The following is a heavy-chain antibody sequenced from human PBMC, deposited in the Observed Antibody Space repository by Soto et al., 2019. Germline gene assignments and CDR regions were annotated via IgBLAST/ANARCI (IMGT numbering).Heavy chain of an antibody. CDR1: GFTFSSYA. D-gene: IGHD3-22*01. CDR3: AGGEYYDSSGYSRG. V-gene: IGHV3-23*01. J-gene: IGHJ4*02. Sequence: EVQLLESGGGLVQPGGSLRLSCAASGFTFSSYAMSWVRQAPGKGLEWVSAISGSGGSTYYADSVKGRFTISRDNSKNTLYLQMNSLRAEDTAVYYCAGGEYYDSSGYSRGWGKGTLVTVSS. CDR2: ISGSGGST.